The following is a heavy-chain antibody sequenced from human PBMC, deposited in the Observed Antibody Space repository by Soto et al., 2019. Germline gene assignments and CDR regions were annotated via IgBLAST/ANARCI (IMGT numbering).Heavy chain of an antibody. V-gene: IGHV3-48*03. Sequence: PGWSLRLSCVSSVFDFISYEMNWVRQAPGKGLEWVSNIRANDESIYYADSVKGRVSVSRDNAKNSLFLEMNSLRVDDTAVYYCARETLRDAIDIWGQGTMVTVSS. CDR3: ARETLRDAIDI. CDR2: IRANDESI. J-gene: IGHJ3*02. CDR1: VFDFISYE.